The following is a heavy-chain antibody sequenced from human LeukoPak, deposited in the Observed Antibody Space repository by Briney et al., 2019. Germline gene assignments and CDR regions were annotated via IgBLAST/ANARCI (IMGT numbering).Heavy chain of an antibody. J-gene: IGHJ4*02. CDR2: INPSGGST. D-gene: IGHD3-22*01. CDR1: GYTFTSYY. Sequence: ASVKVSCKASGYTFTSYYMHWVRQAPGQGLEWMGIINPSGGSTSYAQKFQGRVTMTRDTSTSTVYMELSSLRSEDTAVYYCRAYYYDSSGSGRTYYFDYWGQRTLVTVSS. V-gene: IGHV1-46*01. CDR3: RAYYYDSSGSGRTYYFDY.